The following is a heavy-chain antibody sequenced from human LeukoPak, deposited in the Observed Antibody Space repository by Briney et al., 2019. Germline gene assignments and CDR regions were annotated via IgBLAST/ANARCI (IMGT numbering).Heavy chain of an antibody. D-gene: IGHD6-13*01. J-gene: IGHJ4*02. Sequence: GGSLRLSCAASGFAFSSYWMHWVRQTPGKGLVWVSRINSDGSSTSYADSVKGRFTISRDNAKNTLSLQMNSLRAEDTAFYYCAILAAAGTADYWGQGTLVTVSS. CDR2: INSDGSST. V-gene: IGHV3-74*01. CDR3: AILAAAGTADY. CDR1: GFAFSSYW.